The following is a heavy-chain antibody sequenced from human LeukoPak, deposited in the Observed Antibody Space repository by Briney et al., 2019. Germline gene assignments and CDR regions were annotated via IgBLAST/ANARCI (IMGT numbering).Heavy chain of an antibody. D-gene: IGHD3-3*01. Sequence: PSETLPLTCAVYGGSFSGYYWSWIRQPPGKGVEWIGEVNHSGSNNYNPSLKSRVTISVDTSKNQFSLKLSSVTAADTAVYYCARGNFWSGRAFDYWGQGTLVTVSS. CDR3: ARGNFWSGRAFDY. CDR1: GGSFSGYY. J-gene: IGHJ4*02. CDR2: VNHSGSN. V-gene: IGHV4-34*01.